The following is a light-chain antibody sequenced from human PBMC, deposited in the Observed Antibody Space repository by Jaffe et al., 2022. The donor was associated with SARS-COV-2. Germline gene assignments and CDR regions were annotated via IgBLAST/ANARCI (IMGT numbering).Light chain of an antibody. J-gene: IGLJ2*01. CDR2: SHN. Sequence: QSVLTQPPSASGTPGQRVTISCSGSSSNIGSNIVNWYQQLPGTAPKLLIYSHNQRPSGVPDRFSGSKSGTSASLAISGLQSEDEADYYCAAWDDSLKVVFGGGTKLTVL. CDR3: AAWDDSLKVV. CDR1: SSNIGSNI. V-gene: IGLV1-44*01.